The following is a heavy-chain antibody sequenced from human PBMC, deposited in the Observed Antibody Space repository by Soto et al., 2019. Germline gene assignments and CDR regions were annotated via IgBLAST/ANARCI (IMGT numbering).Heavy chain of an antibody. D-gene: IGHD2-8*02. J-gene: IGHJ5*01. CDR2: VNPSSGGT. V-gene: IGHV1-2*02. CDR3: ARSSKPGSVGLWFDY. Sequence: QVQLVQSGTEVRKPGASVKVSCKASGFTDYYIHWVRQAPGQGLEWMGWVNPSSGGTNYAQKFQGRVTITADESTSTAYMELSSLRSEDTAVYYCARSSKPGSVGLWFDYWGQGTLVTVSS. CDR1: GFTDYY.